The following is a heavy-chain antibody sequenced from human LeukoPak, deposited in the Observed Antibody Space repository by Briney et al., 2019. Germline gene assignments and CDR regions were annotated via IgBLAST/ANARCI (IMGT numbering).Heavy chain of an antibody. V-gene: IGHV1-18*01. CDR2: ISAYNGNA. CDR3: ARDSRIAAAGTRDY. D-gene: IGHD6-13*01. CDR1: GYTFTSYG. Sequence: ASVKVSCKASGYTFTSYGISWVRQAPGQGLEWMGWISAYNGNANYAQKLQGRVTMTTDTSTSTAYMELRSLRSDDTAVYYCARDSRIAAAGTRDYWGQGTLVTVSS. J-gene: IGHJ4*02.